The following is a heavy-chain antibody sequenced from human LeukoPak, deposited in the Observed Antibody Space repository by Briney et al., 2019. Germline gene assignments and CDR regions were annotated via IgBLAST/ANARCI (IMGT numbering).Heavy chain of an antibody. CDR1: GGSITSSNW. CDR3: ARNQEKAFGI. V-gene: IGHV4-4*02. J-gene: IGHJ3*02. CDR2: IYLGGNT. Sequence: PSGTLSLTCAVSGGSITSSNWWSWVRQPPGKGLEWIGEIYLGGNTNYNPSLKSRVTISVDKSKTQFSLKLTSVTAADTAVYYCARNQEKAFGIWGQGTMVTVSS.